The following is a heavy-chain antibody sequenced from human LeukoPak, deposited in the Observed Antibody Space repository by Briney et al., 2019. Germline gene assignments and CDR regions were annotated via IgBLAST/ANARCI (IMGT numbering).Heavy chain of an antibody. CDR1: GFTFDTYP. V-gene: IGHV3-48*02. D-gene: IGHD5-12*01. CDR2: ISSNRDTI. Sequence: PGGSLRLSCAAAGFTFDTYPMNWVRQAPGRGLEWISYISSNRDTIYYAASVKGRFTIPRDNARYSLYLQMNSLRDEDTAVYYCARGPGYGHYFDYWGQGALVTVSS. CDR3: ARGPGYGHYFDY. J-gene: IGHJ4*02.